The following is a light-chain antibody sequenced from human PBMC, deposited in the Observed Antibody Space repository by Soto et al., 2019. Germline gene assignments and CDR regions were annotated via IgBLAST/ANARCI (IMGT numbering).Light chain of an antibody. V-gene: IGKV3-20*01. CDR1: QSVSRY. J-gene: IGKJ4*01. CDR3: QQYGSSPLT. CDR2: GAS. Sequence: EIVLTQSPATLSLSPGERATLSCRASQSVSRYLAWYQQKPGQAPRLLIYGASNRATGIPDRFSGSGSGTDFTLTISRLESEDFAVYHCQQYGSSPLTFGGGTKVDIK.